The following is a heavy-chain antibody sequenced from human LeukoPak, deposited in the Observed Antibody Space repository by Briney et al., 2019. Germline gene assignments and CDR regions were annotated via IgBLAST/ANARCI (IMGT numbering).Heavy chain of an antibody. J-gene: IGHJ6*03. CDR3: ARAVVPAARYYYYYMDV. V-gene: IGHV3-7*04. Sequence: PGGSLRLSCAASGFTFSSYWMSWVRQAPGKGLEWVANIKQDGSEKYYVDSVKGRFTISRDNAKNPLYLQMNSLRAEDTAVYYCARAVVPAARYYYYYMDVWGKGTTVTVSS. CDR1: GFTFSSYW. CDR2: IKQDGSEK. D-gene: IGHD2-2*01.